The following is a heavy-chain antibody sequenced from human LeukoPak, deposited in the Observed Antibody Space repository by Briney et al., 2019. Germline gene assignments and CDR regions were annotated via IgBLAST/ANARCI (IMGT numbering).Heavy chain of an antibody. CDR2: ISYDGSNK. Sequence: GGSLRLSCAASGFTFSSYAMHWVRQAPGKGLEWVAVISYDGSNKYYADSVKGRFTISRDNSKNTLYLQMNSLRAEDTAVYYCARTRGPSLWWEPPVNDAFDIWGQGTMVTVSS. CDR3: ARTRGPSLWWEPPVNDAFDI. D-gene: IGHD1-26*01. V-gene: IGHV3-30*04. J-gene: IGHJ3*02. CDR1: GFTFSSYA.